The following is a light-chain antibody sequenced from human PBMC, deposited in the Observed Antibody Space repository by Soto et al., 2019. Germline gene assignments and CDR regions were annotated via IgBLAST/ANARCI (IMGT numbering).Light chain of an antibody. V-gene: IGKV3-20*01. Sequence: EIVLTQSPGTLSLSPGERGTLSCRANQSLGSAYLAWYQQKPGQAPRLLIHGASSRAAATPDRFSGSGSGTDFTLTISNLEPEDFAVYYCQQYAASPFTFGPGTKVDAK. CDR1: QSLGSAY. J-gene: IGKJ3*01. CDR3: QQYAASPFT. CDR2: GAS.